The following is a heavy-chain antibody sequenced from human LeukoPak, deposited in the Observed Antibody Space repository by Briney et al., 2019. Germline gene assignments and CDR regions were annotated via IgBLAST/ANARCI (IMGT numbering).Heavy chain of an antibody. CDR3: AKAKSLGIQLGFYYFDY. Sequence: GGSLRLSCAASGFTFSSYGMHWVRQAPGKGLEWVAVISYDGSNKYYADSVKGRFTISRDNAKNSLYLQMNSLRAEDTALYYCAKAKSLGIQLGFYYFDYWGQGTLVTVSS. CDR2: ISYDGSNK. CDR1: GFTFSSYG. V-gene: IGHV3-30*18. D-gene: IGHD5-18*01. J-gene: IGHJ4*02.